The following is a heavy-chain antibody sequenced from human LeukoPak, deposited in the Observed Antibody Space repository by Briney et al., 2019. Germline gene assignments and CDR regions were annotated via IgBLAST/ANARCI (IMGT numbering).Heavy chain of an antibody. CDR2: IRYDGSNK. V-gene: IGHV3-30*02. Sequence: GGSLRLSCAASGVTLSRDGMHWVRQAPGKGLEWVAFIRYDGSNKYYADSVKGRFTISRDNSKNTLYLQMNSLRAGDTAVYYCAKTSGYDDYWGQGTLVTVSS. CDR3: AKTSGYDDY. D-gene: IGHD2-15*01. J-gene: IGHJ4*02. CDR1: GVTLSRDG.